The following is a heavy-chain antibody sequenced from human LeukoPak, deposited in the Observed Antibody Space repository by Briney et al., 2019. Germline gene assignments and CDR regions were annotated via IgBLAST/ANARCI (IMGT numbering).Heavy chain of an antibody. V-gene: IGHV4-59*01. Sequence: PSETLSLTCTVSGGSISSYYWSWIRQPPGKGLEWIGYIYYSGSTNYNPSLKSRVTISVDTSKNQFSLKLSSVTAADTAVYYCARDVLREGSSFNWGQGTLVTVSS. D-gene: IGHD3-10*01. J-gene: IGHJ4*02. CDR2: IYYSGST. CDR3: ARDVLREGSSFN. CDR1: GGSISSYY.